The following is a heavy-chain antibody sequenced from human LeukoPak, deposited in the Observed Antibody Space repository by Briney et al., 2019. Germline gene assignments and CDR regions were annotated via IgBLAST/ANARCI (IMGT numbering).Heavy chain of an antibody. CDR1: GGSISSSSYF. V-gene: IGHV4-39*01. CDR3: ARQMNTVTADY. CDR2: IFYSGST. D-gene: IGHD4-17*01. J-gene: IGHJ4*02. Sequence: SEALSLTCTVSGGSISSSSYFWGWIRQPPGKGLEWIGSIFYSGSTYYNPSLNSRVTISIDTSKNQFSLRLSSVTAADTAVYYCARQMNTVTADYWGQGTLVTVSS.